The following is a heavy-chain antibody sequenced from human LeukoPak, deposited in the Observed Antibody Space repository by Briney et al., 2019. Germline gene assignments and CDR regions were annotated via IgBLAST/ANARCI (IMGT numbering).Heavy chain of an antibody. CDR2: ISGSGDNT. D-gene: IGHD2-21*02. J-gene: IGHJ4*02. Sequence: GGSLRLSCAASGFTFGSYWMSWVRQAPGRGLEWVSGISGSGDNTYYADSVKGRFTVSRDNFKNTLYVQMKSLRAEDTAVYYCAKDFVVVPGNVNYFDYWGQGTLVTVSS. CDR3: AKDFVVVPGNVNYFDY. V-gene: IGHV3-23*01. CDR1: GFTFGSYW.